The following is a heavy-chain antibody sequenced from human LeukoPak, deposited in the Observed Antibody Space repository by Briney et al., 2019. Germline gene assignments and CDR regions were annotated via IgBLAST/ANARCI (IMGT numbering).Heavy chain of an antibody. CDR1: GFTFSSYG. CDR2: ISGSGGST. V-gene: IGHV3-23*01. J-gene: IGHJ4*02. CDR3: AKLSGYAGGGCDY. Sequence: QTGGTLRLSCAASGFTFSSYGMSWVRQAPGKGLEWVSAISGSGGSTYYADSVKGRFTISRDNSKNTLYLQMNSLRAEDTAVYYCAKLSGYAGGGCDYWGQGTLVTVSS. D-gene: IGHD5-18*01.